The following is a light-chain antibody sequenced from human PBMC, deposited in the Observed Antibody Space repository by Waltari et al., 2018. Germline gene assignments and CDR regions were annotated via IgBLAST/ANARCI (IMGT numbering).Light chain of an antibody. Sequence: QSALTQPASVSGSPGQSITISCTGTSSDVGGYNYVSWYQQHPGKAPKLMIYEVSNRPSGVSNRFSDSKSGNTASLTISGLQAEDEADYYCSSYTSSSKVFGTGTKVTVL. CDR2: EVS. CDR1: SSDVGGYNY. CDR3: SSYTSSSKV. J-gene: IGLJ1*01. V-gene: IGLV2-14*01.